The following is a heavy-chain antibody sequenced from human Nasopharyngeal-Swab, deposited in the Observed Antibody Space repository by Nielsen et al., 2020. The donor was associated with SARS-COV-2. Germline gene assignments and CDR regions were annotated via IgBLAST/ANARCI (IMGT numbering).Heavy chain of an antibody. V-gene: IGHV4-4*02. CDR1: GFPFRNHYM. D-gene: IGHD6-19*01. J-gene: IGHJ1*01. CDR2: IYDIGSA. CDR3: VRHRRTSGWCFQY. Sequence: GSLRLSCAASGFPFRNHYMTWLRQPPGKGLEWIGQIYDIGSATYSPSLKSRVTISVDRSENHFSLRLTSVTAADTALYYCVRHRRTSGWCFQYWGQGTLVTVSS.